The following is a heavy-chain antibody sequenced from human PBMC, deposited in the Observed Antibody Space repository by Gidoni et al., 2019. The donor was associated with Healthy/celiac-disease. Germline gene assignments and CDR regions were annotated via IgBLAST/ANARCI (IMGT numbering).Heavy chain of an antibody. D-gene: IGHD2-2*01. V-gene: IGHV4-34*01. CDR2: INHSGST. J-gene: IGHJ4*02. CDR3: ARGQGYCSSTSCYPNDY. Sequence: QVQLPQWGAGLLKPSETLSLTCAVYGGSFSGYHWSWIRQPPGKGLEWIGEINHSGSTNYNPSLKSRVTISVDTSKNQFSLKLSSVTAADTAVYYCARGQGYCSSTSCYPNDYWGQGTLVTVSS. CDR1: GGSFSGYH.